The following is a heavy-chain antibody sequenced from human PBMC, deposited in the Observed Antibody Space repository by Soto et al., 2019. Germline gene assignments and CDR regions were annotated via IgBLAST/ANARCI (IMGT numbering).Heavy chain of an antibody. CDR2: IYYSGST. D-gene: IGHD5-18*01. CDR3: ARRYGTCVDY. V-gene: IGHV4-59*08. Sequence: QVQLQESGPGLVKPSETLSLTCTVSGGSISSYYWSWIRQPPGKGLEWIGYIYYSGSTNYNPSLKSRVTISVETSKNQLSLKLSSVPAADTAVYYCARRYGTCVDYWGPGSLVTVSS. CDR1: GGSISSYY. J-gene: IGHJ4*02.